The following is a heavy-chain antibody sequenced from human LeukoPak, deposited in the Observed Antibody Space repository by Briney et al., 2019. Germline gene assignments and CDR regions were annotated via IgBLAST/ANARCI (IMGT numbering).Heavy chain of an antibody. Sequence: GGSLRLSCAASGITFSNYNMNWVRQPPGKGLQWVSYISSSSNIIYYADSVKGRFTISRDNAKNSLFLQMNSLRAEDTAVYYCARDFAREFTIDYWGQGTLVTVSS. CDR1: GITFSNYN. CDR3: ARDFAREFTIDY. V-gene: IGHV3-48*01. J-gene: IGHJ4*02. D-gene: IGHD3-10*01. CDR2: ISSSSNII.